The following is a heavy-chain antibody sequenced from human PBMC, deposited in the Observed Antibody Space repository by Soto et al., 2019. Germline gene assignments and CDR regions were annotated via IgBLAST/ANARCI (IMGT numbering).Heavy chain of an antibody. J-gene: IGHJ4*02. V-gene: IGHV3-33*01. CDR2: IWHDGTNK. Sequence: QVQLVESGGGAVQPGRSLRLSCAASGFTFSTFGMHWVRQAPGKGLEWVAIIWHDGTNKYYADSVKGRFTVSRDNSKNTLYLQMNSLRTEDTAVYYCALLPHCGDGTCWPQPDDWGQGTLVTVSS. CDR3: ALLPHCGDGTCWPQPDD. D-gene: IGHD2-15*01. CDR1: GFTFSTFG.